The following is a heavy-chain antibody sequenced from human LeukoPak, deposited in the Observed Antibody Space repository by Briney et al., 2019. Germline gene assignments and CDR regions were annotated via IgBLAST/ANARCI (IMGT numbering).Heavy chain of an antibody. V-gene: IGHV3-21*01. J-gene: IGHJ4*02. Sequence: PGGSLRLSCAASGFTFSSYSMNWVRQAPGKGLEWVSSISSSSSYIYYAGSVKGRFTISRGNAKNSLYLQMNSLRTEDTAVYYCARLATNGGYGYWGQGTLVTVSS. CDR3: ARLATNGGYGY. CDR2: ISSSSSYI. CDR1: GFTFSSYS. D-gene: IGHD5-12*01.